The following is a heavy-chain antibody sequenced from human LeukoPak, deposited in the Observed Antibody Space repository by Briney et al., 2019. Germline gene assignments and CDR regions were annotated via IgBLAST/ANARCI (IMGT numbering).Heavy chain of an antibody. CDR3: ARGRHHLGRSSSQPFDY. CDR1: GGSFSGYY. J-gene: IGHJ4*02. CDR2: INHSGST. Sequence: PSETLSLTCAVYGGSFSGYYWSWIRQPPGKGLEWIGEINHSGSTNYNPSLKSRVTISVDTSKNQFSLKLSSVTAADTAVYYCARGRHHLGRSSSQPFDYWGQGTLVTVSS. V-gene: IGHV4-34*01. D-gene: IGHD6-13*01.